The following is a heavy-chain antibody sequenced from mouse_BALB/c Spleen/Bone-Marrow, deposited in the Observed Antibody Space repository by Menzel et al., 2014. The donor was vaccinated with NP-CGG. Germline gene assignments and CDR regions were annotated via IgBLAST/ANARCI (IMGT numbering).Heavy chain of an antibody. CDR2: INPYNGAT. CDR3: ARKGNYGWFAY. V-gene: IGHV1-31*01. J-gene: IGHJ3*01. CDR1: GYSFTAYY. Sequence: EVKLVESGPELVKPGASVKISCKASGYSFTAYYIHWVKQSHVKSLEWIGRINPYNGATSYNQNFKDKASLTVDKPSSTAYMELHSLTSEDSAVYYCARKGNYGWFAYWGQGTLVTVSA. D-gene: IGHD2-1*01.